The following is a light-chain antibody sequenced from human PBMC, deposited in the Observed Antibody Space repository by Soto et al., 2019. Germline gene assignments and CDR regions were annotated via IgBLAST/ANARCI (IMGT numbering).Light chain of an antibody. CDR3: QQSYSTPT. Sequence: DIQMTPSPSSLSASIGDRVTITCRAGQNIFTSLNWYQQKPGKAPALLIYAASSLQSGVPSRFSGSGSGTDFTLTISSLQPEDFATYYCQQSYSTPTFGQGTRLEIK. J-gene: IGKJ5*01. CDR2: AAS. V-gene: IGKV1-39*01. CDR1: QNIFTS.